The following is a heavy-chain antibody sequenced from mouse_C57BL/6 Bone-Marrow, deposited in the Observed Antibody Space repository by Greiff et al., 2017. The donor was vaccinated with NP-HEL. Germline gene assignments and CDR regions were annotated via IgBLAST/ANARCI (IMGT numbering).Heavy chain of an antibody. CDR3: VPYYYGSSWSLFAY. Sequence: EVHLVESGGGLVKPGGSLKLSCAASGFTFSDYGMHWVRQAPEKGLEWVAYISSGSSTIYYADTVKGRFTISRDNAKNTLFLQMTSLRSEDTAMYYCVPYYYGSSWSLFAYWGQGTLVTVSA. CDR1: GFTFSDYG. CDR2: ISSGSSTI. J-gene: IGHJ3*01. D-gene: IGHD1-1*01. V-gene: IGHV5-17*01.